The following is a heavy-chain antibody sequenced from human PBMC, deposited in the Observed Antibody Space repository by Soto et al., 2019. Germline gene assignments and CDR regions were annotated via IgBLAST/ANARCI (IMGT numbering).Heavy chain of an antibody. CDR3: ARVTIGTYYFDY. V-gene: IGHV1-69*13. Sequence: SVKVCCKASGVTLSRYSLSLLRQAPGQGLEWMGGIIPIFGTANYAQKFQGRVTITADESTSTAYMELSSLRSEDTAVYYCARVTIGTYYFDYWGQGTLVTASS. CDR1: GVTLSRYS. J-gene: IGHJ4*02. CDR2: IIPIFGTA. D-gene: IGHD1-1*01.